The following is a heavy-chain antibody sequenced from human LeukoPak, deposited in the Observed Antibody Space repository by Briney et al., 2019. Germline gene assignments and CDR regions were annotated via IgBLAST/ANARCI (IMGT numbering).Heavy chain of an antibody. J-gene: IGHJ4*02. CDR3: ARFGYCSSTSCSSQLDY. Sequence: SVKVSCKASGGTFSSYAISWVRQAPGQGLEWMGRIIPILGIANYAQKFQGRVTITADKSTSTAYMELSSLRSEDTAVYYCARFGYCSSTSCSSQLDYWGQGTLVTVSS. CDR1: GGTFSSYA. CDR2: IIPILGIA. V-gene: IGHV1-69*04. D-gene: IGHD2-2*01.